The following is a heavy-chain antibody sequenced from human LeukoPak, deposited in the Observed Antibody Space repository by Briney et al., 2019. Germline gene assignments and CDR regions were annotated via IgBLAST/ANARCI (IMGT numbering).Heavy chain of an antibody. D-gene: IGHD3-22*01. J-gene: IGHJ4*02. CDR2: ISGSGGST. Sequence: GGSLRLSCAASGFTFSSYAMSWVRQAPGKGLEWVSAISGSGGSTYYADSVKGRFTISRDNSKNTLYLQMNSLRAEDTAVYYCTTEAYYYDSGAIKYFDYWGQGTLVTVSS. CDR1: GFTFSSYA. CDR3: TTEAYYYDSGAIKYFDY. V-gene: IGHV3-23*01.